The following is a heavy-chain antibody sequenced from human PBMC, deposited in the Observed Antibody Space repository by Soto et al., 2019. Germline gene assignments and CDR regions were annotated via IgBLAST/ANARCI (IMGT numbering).Heavy chain of an antibody. CDR2: IDPSDSYT. D-gene: IGHD6-13*01. CDR3: ARRIAAAGKYYYYGMDV. V-gene: IGHV5-10-1*01. CDR1: GYSFTSYW. J-gene: IGHJ6*02. Sequence: GESLKISCKGSGYSFTSYWISWVRQMPGKGLEWMGRIDPSDSYTNYSPSFQGHVTISADKSISTAYLQWSSLKASDTAMYYCARRIAAAGKYYYYGMDVWGQGTTVTVSS.